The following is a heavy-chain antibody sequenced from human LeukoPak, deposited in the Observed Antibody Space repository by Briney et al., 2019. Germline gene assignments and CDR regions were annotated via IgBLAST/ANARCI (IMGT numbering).Heavy chain of an antibody. D-gene: IGHD3-16*02. V-gene: IGHV6-1*01. Sequence: SQTLSLTCAISGDSVSGNSAAWNWISQSPSRGLEWLGRTYYRSKWYNDYAVSVKSRISINPDTSKNQFSLQLNSVTPEDTAVYYCARDFIVVDAFDIWGQGTMVTVSS. CDR3: ARDFIVVDAFDI. CDR1: GDSVSGNSAA. J-gene: IGHJ3*02. CDR2: TYYRSKWYN.